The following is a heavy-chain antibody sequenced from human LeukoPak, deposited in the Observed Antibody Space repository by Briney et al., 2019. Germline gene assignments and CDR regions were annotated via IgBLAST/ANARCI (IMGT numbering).Heavy chain of an antibody. J-gene: IGHJ4*02. CDR3: AKVAERYFDWLGRY. D-gene: IGHD3-9*01. CDR1: GFPFSSYA. Sequence: GGSLRLSCAASGFPFSSYAMHWVRQAPGKGLEWVAFKRYDGSNKYYADSVKGRFTISRDNSKNTLYLQMNSLRAEDTAVYYCAKVAERYFDWLGRYWGQGTLVTVSS. CDR2: KRYDGSNK. V-gene: IGHV3-30*02.